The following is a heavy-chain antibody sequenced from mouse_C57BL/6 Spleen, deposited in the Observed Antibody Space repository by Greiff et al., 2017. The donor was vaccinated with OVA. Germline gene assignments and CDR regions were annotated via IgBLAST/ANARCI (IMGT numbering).Heavy chain of an antibody. V-gene: IGHV1-9*01. J-gene: IGHJ1*03. CDR3: ARSPYGSRGYFDV. D-gene: IGHD1-1*01. Sequence: VQLQQSGAKLMKPGASVKLSCKATGYTFTGYWIEWVKQRPGHGLEWIGEILPGSGSTNYNEKFKGKATFTADTSSNTAYMQLSSQTTEDSAIYYCARSPYGSRGYFDVWGTGTTVTVSS. CDR1: GYTFTGYW. CDR2: ILPGSGST.